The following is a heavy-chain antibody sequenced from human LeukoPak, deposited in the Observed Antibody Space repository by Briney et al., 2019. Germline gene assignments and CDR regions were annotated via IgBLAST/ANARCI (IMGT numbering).Heavy chain of an antibody. CDR3: ATHTIFGVVIYQFDH. V-gene: IGHV4-39*01. CDR2: IYYSGRS. CDR1: GGSISSSSYY. D-gene: IGHD3-3*01. Sequence: PSETLSLTCTVSGGSISSSSYYWGWIRQPPGKGLEWIGSIYYSGRSYYNPSLKSRVTMSVDTSKNQFSLKLTSVTATDTAVYYCATHTIFGVVIYQFDHWGQGTLVTVSS. J-gene: IGHJ4*02.